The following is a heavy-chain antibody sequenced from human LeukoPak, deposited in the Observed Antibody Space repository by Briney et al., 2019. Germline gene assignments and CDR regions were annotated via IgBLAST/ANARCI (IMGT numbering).Heavy chain of an antibody. CDR3: ARDRRASGSYYIDY. D-gene: IGHD3-10*01. J-gene: IGHJ4*02. Sequence: GGSLRLSCAASGFTFSSYAMGWVRQAPGKGLEWVSYISSSSSTIYYADSVKGRFTISRDNAKNSLYLQMNSLRAEDTAVYYCARDRRASGSYYIDYWGQGTLVTVSS. CDR1: GFTFSSYA. V-gene: IGHV3-48*01. CDR2: ISSSSSTI.